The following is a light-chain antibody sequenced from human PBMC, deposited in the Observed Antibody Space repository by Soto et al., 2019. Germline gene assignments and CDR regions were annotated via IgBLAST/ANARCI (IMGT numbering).Light chain of an antibody. V-gene: IGKV1-5*01. J-gene: IGKJ1*01. CDR1: QSISDY. Sequence: DIQMTQSPSTLSASVGDRVIITCRASQSISDYLAWDQQKPGKAPKLLIYDASNLESGVPSTFSGSGSGTEFTLTISSLQPDDFATYYCQQYYTYWHMFGQGTRVEIK. CDR2: DAS. CDR3: QQYYTYWHM.